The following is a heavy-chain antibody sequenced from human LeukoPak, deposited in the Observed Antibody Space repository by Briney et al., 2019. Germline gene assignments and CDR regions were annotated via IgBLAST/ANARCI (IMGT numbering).Heavy chain of an antibody. CDR2: IYPGDSDT. D-gene: IGHD2-8*01. J-gene: IGHJ4*02. V-gene: IGHV5-51*01. Sequence: GESLKISCKGSGYSFTSYWIGWGRQMPGQGLELMWIIYPGDSDTRYSPSFQGQVTISADKSISTAYLQWSSLKASDTAMYYCARLDCTNGVCSFDYWGQGTLVTVSS. CDR1: GYSFTSYW. CDR3: ARLDCTNGVCSFDY.